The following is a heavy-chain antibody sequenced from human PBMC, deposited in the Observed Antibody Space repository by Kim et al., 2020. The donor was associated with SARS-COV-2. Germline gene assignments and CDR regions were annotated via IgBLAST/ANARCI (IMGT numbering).Heavy chain of an antibody. V-gene: IGHV1-69*01. D-gene: IGHD1-7*01. Sequence: NYAQKFQGRVTITADESTSTAYMELSSLRSEDTAVYYCARAISWNYYFDYWGQGTLVTVSS. CDR3: ARAISWNYYFDY. J-gene: IGHJ4*02.